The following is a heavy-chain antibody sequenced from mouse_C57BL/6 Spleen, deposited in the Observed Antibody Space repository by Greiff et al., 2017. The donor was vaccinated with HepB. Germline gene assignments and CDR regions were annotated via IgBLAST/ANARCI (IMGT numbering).Heavy chain of an antibody. J-gene: IGHJ2*01. CDR1: GYAFSSPW. D-gene: IGHD1-1*01. CDR2: IYPGDGDT. Sequence: QVQLQQSGPELVKPGASVKISCKASGYAFSSPWMNWVKQRPGKGLEWIGRIYPGDGDTNYNGKFKGKATLTADKSSSTAYMQLSSLTSEDSAVYFCARDTTVYFDYWGQGTTLTVSS. V-gene: IGHV1-82*01. CDR3: ARDTTVYFDY.